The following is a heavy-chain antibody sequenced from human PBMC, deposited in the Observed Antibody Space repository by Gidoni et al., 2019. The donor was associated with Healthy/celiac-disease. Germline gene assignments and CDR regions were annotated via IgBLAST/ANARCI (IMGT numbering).Heavy chain of an antibody. J-gene: IGHJ6*02. Sequence: EVQLVESGGGLVKPGGSLRLSCAASGFTFSSYSMNWVRQAPGKGLEWVSSISSSGSTIYYADSVKGRFTISRDNAKNSLYLQMNSLRAEDTAVYYCARDERSGGSYYYYYGMDVWGQGTTVTVSS. D-gene: IGHD1-26*01. CDR2: ISSSGSTI. CDR1: GFTFSSYS. V-gene: IGHV3-21*01. CDR3: ARDERSGGSYYYYYGMDV.